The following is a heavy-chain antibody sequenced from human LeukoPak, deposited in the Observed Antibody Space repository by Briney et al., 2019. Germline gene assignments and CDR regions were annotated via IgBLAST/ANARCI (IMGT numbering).Heavy chain of an antibody. J-gene: IGHJ6*03. V-gene: IGHV3-7*01. Sequence: GGSLRLSCAASGFTFSSYWMSWVRQAPGKGLEWVANIKQDGSEKYYVDSVKGRFTISRDNAKNSLYLKMNSLRAEDTPVYYCARAPGIAAARGSYYYYYYMDVWGKGTTVTVSS. CDR1: GFTFSSYW. CDR3: ARAPGIAAARGSYYYYYYMDV. D-gene: IGHD6-13*01. CDR2: IKQDGSEK.